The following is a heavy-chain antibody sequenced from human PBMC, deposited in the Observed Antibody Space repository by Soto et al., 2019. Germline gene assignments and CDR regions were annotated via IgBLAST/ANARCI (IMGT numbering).Heavy chain of an antibody. D-gene: IGHD2-15*01. V-gene: IGHV1-18*01. CDR2: ISAYNGNT. J-gene: IGHJ5*02. CDR3: ARGRMVDWFDP. Sequence: GASVKGSCKASGYTFTSYGISLVRQAPGQGLEWMGWISAYNGNTNYAQKLQGRVTMTTDTSTSTAYMELRILRSDDTAVYYCARGRMVDWFDPWGQGTLVTVSS. CDR1: GYTFTSYG.